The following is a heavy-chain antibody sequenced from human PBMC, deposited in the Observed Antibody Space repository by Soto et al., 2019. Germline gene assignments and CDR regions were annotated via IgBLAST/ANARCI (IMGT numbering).Heavy chain of an antibody. D-gene: IGHD1-26*01. V-gene: IGHV3-33*01. Sequence: QVQLVESGGGVVQPGRSLRLSCAASGFTFSRYGMHWVRQAPGKGLEWVAVIWYDGSNKYYADSVKGRFTISRDNSKNTLYLQMNSLRAEDTAVYYCARACSGSYPYYFDYWGQGTLVTVSS. CDR1: GFTFSRYG. CDR3: ARACSGSYPYYFDY. J-gene: IGHJ4*02. CDR2: IWYDGSNK.